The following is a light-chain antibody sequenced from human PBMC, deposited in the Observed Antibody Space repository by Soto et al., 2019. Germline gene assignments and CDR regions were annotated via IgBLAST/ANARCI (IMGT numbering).Light chain of an antibody. CDR3: QHYYNILLT. CDR2: DAS. Sequence: DIQMTQSPSSLSASVGARVTITYHTSPDISNYLNWYQQKPGKAPKLLIYDASNLETVVPSRFRGRGCGTDFKFSISSLKPQYSATVYFQHYYNILLTFGGGTKVELK. CDR1: PDISNY. J-gene: IGKJ4*01. V-gene: IGKV1-33*01.